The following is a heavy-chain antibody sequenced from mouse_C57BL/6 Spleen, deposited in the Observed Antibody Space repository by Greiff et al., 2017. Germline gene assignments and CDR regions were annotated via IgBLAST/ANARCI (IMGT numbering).Heavy chain of an antibody. D-gene: IGHD1-1*01. CDR2: IYPGSGST. CDR3: ARAYYGSSYEPLYFDY. CDR1: GYTFTSYW. Sequence: QVQLQQPGAELVKPGASVKMSCKASGYTFTSYWITWVKQRPGQGLEWIGDIYPGSGSTNYTEKFKSKATLTVDTSSSTAYMQLSSLTSEDSAVYYWARAYYGSSYEPLYFDYWGQGTTLTVSS. V-gene: IGHV1-55*01. J-gene: IGHJ2*01.